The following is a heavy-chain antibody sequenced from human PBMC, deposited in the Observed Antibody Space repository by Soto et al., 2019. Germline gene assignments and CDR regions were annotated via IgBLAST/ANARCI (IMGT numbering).Heavy chain of an antibody. D-gene: IGHD5-12*01. V-gene: IGHV4-59*01. CDR1: GGSISSYY. J-gene: IGHJ4*02. CDR2: IYYSGST. CDR3: ARDAKRGYSGYDKLDY. Sequence: QVQLQESGPGLVKPSETLSLTCTVSGGSISSYYWTWIRQPPGKGLEWIGYIYYSGSTNYNPSLTSRVTISVDTSKNQFSLKLSSVTAADTAVYYCARDAKRGYSGYDKLDYWGQGTLVTVSS.